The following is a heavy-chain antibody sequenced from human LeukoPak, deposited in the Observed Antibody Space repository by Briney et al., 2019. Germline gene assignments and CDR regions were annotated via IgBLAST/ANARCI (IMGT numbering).Heavy chain of an antibody. CDR1: GYSFTSYW. J-gene: IGHJ5*02. V-gene: IGHV5-51*01. CDR3: ARQSDSWYSFDP. Sequence: GESLKISCKGSGYSFTSYWIGWVRQMPGKGLEWMGIIYPGDSDTRYSPSFQGQVTMSVDNSISTAYLQWSSLEASDTAMYYCARQSDSWYSFDPWGQGTLVIVSS. CDR2: IYPGDSDT. D-gene: IGHD6-13*01.